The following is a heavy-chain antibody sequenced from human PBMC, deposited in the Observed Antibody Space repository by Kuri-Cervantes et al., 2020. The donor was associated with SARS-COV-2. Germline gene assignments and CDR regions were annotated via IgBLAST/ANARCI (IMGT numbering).Heavy chain of an antibody. D-gene: IGHD1-26*01. CDR1: GGSISSYY. V-gene: IGHV4-39*01. CDR3: ARHPELLARFFDY. CDR2: IYYSGST. J-gene: IGHJ4*02. Sequence: GSLRLSCTVPGGSISSYYWGWIRQPPGKGLEWIGSIYYSGSTYYNPSLKSRVTISVDTSKNQFSLKLSSVTAADTAVYYCARHPELLARFFDYWGQGTLVTVSS.